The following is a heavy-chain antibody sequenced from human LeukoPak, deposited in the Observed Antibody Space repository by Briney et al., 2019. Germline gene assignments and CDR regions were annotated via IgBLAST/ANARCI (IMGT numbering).Heavy chain of an antibody. V-gene: IGHV4-31*03. Sequence: SETLSLTCTVSGGSISSGGYYCSWIRQHPGKGLEWIGYIYYSGSTYYNPSLKSRVTISVDTSKNQFSLKLSSVTAADTAVYYCARDEDSSSSAYAFDIWGQGTMVTVSS. J-gene: IGHJ3*02. CDR3: ARDEDSSSSAYAFDI. CDR2: IYYSGST. CDR1: GGSISSGGYY. D-gene: IGHD6-6*01.